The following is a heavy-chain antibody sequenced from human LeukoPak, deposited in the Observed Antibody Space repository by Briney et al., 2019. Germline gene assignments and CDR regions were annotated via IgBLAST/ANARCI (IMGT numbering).Heavy chain of an antibody. J-gene: IGHJ4*02. V-gene: IGHV3-48*02. Sequence: GGSLRLSCAASGFTFSTYSMIWVRQAPGRGLEWVSYISTGSSIIHYADSVQGRFTISRDNAKNSLYLQMNSLRDEDTAVYYCARANWNDFDYWGQGTLVTVSS. D-gene: IGHD1-1*01. CDR1: GFTFSTYS. CDR3: ARANWNDFDY. CDR2: ISTGSSII.